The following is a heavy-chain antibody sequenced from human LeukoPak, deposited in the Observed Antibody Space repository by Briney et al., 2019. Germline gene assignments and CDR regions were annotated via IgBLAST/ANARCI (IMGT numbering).Heavy chain of an antibody. CDR1: GGIFSSYA. CDR3: ARDRAESIVGATVDALDI. D-gene: IGHD1-26*01. CDR2: IIPIFGTA. V-gene: IGHV1-69*05. J-gene: IGHJ3*02. Sequence: ASVKVSCKASGGIFSSYAISWVRQAPGQGLEWMGGIIPIFGTANYAQKFQGRVTITTDESTSTAYMELSSLRSEDTAVYYCARDRAESIVGATVDALDIWGQGTMVTVSS.